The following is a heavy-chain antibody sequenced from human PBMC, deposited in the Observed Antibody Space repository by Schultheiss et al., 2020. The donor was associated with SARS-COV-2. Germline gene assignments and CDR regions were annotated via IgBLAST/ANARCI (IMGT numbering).Heavy chain of an antibody. Sequence: GESLKISCAASGFTFGTYNMHWVRQAPGKGLEFVASIRSSGRDIYYADSMQGRFTVSRDNANNSLYLQMHSLRAEDTAVYYCARAGGSYYYYGMDVWGQGTTVTVSS. CDR2: IRSSGRDI. D-gene: IGHD3-16*01. V-gene: IGHV3-21*01. J-gene: IGHJ6*02. CDR1: GFTFGTYN. CDR3: ARAGGSYYYYGMDV.